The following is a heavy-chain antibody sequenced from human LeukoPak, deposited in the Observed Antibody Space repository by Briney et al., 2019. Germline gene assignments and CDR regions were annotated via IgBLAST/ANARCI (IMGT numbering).Heavy chain of an antibody. Sequence: GGSLRLSCAASGFTFSSYAMSWVRQAPGKGLEWVSAISGSGGSTYYADSVKGRFTISRDNSKNTLYLQMNSLRAEDTAVYYCAKISSGSYHGASFDYWGQGTLVTVSS. CDR2: ISGSGGST. J-gene: IGHJ4*02. CDR3: AKISSGSYHGASFDY. CDR1: GFTFSSYA. D-gene: IGHD1-26*01. V-gene: IGHV3-23*01.